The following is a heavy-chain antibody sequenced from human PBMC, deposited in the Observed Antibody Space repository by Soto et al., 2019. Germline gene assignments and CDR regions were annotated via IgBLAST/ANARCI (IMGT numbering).Heavy chain of an antibody. CDR1: GGTFSSYA. D-gene: IGHD4-17*01. V-gene: IGHV1-69*06. CDR2: IIPIFGTA. J-gene: IGHJ3*02. Sequence: SVKVSCKASGGTFSSYAISWVRQAPGQGLEWMGGIIPIFGTANYAQKFQGRVTITADKSTSTAYMELSSLRSEDTAVYYCARDFTGGYGDYNAFDIWGQGTMVTVSS. CDR3: ARDFTGGYGDYNAFDI.